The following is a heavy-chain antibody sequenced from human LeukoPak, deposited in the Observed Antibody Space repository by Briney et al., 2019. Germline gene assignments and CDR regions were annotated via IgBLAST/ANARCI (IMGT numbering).Heavy chain of an antibody. Sequence: GGSLRHSCAASGFTFSSYSMNWVRQAPGKGLEWVSSISSSSSYIYYADSVKGRFTISRDNAKNSLYLQMNSLRAEDTAVYYCARDDWILNDAFDIWGQGTMVTVSS. CDR2: ISSSSSYI. CDR1: GFTFSSYS. V-gene: IGHV3-21*01. J-gene: IGHJ3*02. CDR3: ARDDWILNDAFDI. D-gene: IGHD3-9*01.